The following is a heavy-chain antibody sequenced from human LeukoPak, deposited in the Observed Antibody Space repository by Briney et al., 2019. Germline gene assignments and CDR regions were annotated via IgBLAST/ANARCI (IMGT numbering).Heavy chain of an antibody. CDR2: ISYDGSNK. J-gene: IGHJ4*02. Sequence: GRSLRLSCAASGFTFSSYGMHWVRQAPGKGLEWVAVISYDGSNKYYADSVKGRFTISRDNSKNTLYLQMNSLRAEDTAVYYCAKGACGGDCYSDYFDYWGQGTLVTVSS. CDR1: GFTFSSYG. CDR3: AKGACGGDCYSDYFDY. V-gene: IGHV3-30*18. D-gene: IGHD2-21*02.